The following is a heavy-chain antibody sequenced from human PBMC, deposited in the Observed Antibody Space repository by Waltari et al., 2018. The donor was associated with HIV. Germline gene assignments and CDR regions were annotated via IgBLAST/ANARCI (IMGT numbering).Heavy chain of an antibody. V-gene: IGHV3-66*01. D-gene: IGHD2-21*02. CDR3: ASIAYCGGDCYPRGMDV. J-gene: IGHJ6*02. CDR2: IYSGGST. CDR1: GFTVSSTS. Sequence: EVQLVESGGGLVQPGGSLRLSCAAPGFTVSSTSMSWVRQAPGKGLEWVSVIYSGGSTYYADSVKGRFTISRDNSKNTLYLQMNSLRAEDTAVYYCASIAYCGGDCYPRGMDVWGQGTTVTVSS.